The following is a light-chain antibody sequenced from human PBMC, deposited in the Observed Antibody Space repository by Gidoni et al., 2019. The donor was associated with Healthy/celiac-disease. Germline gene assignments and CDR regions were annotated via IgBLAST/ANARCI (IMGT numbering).Light chain of an antibody. CDR1: QSVSSSY. CDR3: QQDGSSPPYT. CDR2: GAS. Sequence: EIVLTQSPGTLSLSPGERATLSCRASQSVSSSYLAWYQQKPGQAPRLLIYGASSRATGIPDRFSCSGSGKDFTLTISRMEPEDFEVYYCQQDGSSPPYTFGQGTKLEIK. J-gene: IGKJ2*01. V-gene: IGKV3-20*01.